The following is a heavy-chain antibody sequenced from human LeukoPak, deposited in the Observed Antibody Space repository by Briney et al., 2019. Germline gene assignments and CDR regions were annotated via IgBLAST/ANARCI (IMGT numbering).Heavy chain of an antibody. CDR1: GGSISSGGYY. V-gene: IGHV4-61*08. CDR3: ARDTGSGNYFDY. D-gene: IGHD1-26*01. CDR2: IYYSGST. J-gene: IGHJ4*02. Sequence: SETLSLTCTVSGGSISSGGYYWSWIRQPPGKGLEWIGYIYYSGSTNYNPSLKSRVTISVDTSKNQFSLKLSSVTAADTAVYYCARDTGSGNYFDYWGQGTLVTVSS.